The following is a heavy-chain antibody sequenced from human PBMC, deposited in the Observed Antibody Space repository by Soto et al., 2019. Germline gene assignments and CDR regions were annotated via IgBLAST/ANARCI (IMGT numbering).Heavy chain of an antibody. CDR2: ISYDGSNK. V-gene: IGHV3-30*18. J-gene: IGHJ4*02. Sequence: QVQLVESGGGLVQPGRSLRLSCAASGFTFSSYGMHWVRQAPGKGLEWVAVISYDGSNKYYADSVKGRFTISRDNSKNTLYLQMNSLRAEGTAVYYCAKDRKTGLGSSHYLDYWGQGTLVTVSS. CDR1: GFTFSSYG. CDR3: AKDRKTGLGSSHYLDY. D-gene: IGHD5-12*01.